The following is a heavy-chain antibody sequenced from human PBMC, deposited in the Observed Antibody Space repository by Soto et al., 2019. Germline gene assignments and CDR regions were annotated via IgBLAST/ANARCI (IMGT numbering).Heavy chain of an antibody. CDR2: IIPIFGTA. CDR3: AITHCSSTSCWYYYYGMDV. D-gene: IGHD2-2*01. Sequence: SVKVSCKASGATFSGYAISWVRQAPGQGLEWMGGIIPIFGTANYAQKFQGRVTITADESTSTAYMELSSLRSEYTAVYYCAITHCSSTSCWYYYYGMDVWGQGTTVTVSS. J-gene: IGHJ6*02. CDR1: GATFSGYA. V-gene: IGHV1-69*13.